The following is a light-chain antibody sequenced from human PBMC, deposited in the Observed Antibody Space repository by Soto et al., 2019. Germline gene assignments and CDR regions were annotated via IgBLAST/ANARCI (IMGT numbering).Light chain of an antibody. CDR3: AAWDDSLSGPV. CDR1: SSNIGSDT. CDR2: SND. V-gene: IGLV1-44*01. Sequence: QSVLTQPPSASGTPGQRVTISCSGSSSNIGSDTVNWYQQLPGTAPKLLIYSNDQRPSGVPDRFSGSKSGTSASLAISGLRSEDEAHYYCAAWDDSLSGPVFGGGTKLTVL. J-gene: IGLJ2*01.